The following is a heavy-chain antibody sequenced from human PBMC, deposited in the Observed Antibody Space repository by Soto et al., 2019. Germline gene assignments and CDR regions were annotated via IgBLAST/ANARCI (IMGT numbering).Heavy chain of an antibody. CDR3: ATGRFSAMVRGVIMFDP. V-gene: IGHV4-59*01. J-gene: IGHJ5*02. D-gene: IGHD3-10*01. Sequence: QVLLQESGPGLVKPSETLSLTCTVSGGSISSYYWNWIRQPPGKGLEWIGYIHYSGSTNYNPSLKGRVTISVDKSKNQFSLKLSSVTAADTAVYYCATGRFSAMVRGVIMFDPWGQGTLVTVSS. CDR1: GGSISSYY. CDR2: IHYSGST.